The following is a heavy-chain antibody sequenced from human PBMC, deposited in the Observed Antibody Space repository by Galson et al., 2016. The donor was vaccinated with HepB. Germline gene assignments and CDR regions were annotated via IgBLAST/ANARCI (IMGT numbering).Heavy chain of an antibody. D-gene: IGHD6-19*01. J-gene: IGHJ5*02. Sequence: SRRLSGAASGYRFSGQAMHWVRQAPGKGLEWVAVISYDGTYQLYADSVRGRFTISRDNFNNTLYLQMNSLRTEGTAVYYCARELSLVPGKGGHFDLWGQGTLVTVSS. CDR2: ISYDGTYQ. V-gene: IGHV3-30*04. CDR1: GYRFSGQA. CDR3: ARELSLVPGKGGHFDL.